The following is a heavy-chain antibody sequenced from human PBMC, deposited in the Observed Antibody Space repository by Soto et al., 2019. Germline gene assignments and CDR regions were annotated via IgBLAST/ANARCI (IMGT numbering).Heavy chain of an antibody. CDR3: ARFRGSYGMDV. J-gene: IGHJ6*02. V-gene: IGHV1-69*02. D-gene: IGHD3-10*01. CDR1: GGTFSNYT. Sequence: SVKVSCKASGGTFSNYTISWVRQAPGQGLEWMGRIIPILGIANYAQKFQGRVTITADKSTSTAYMELSSLRSEDTAVYYCARFRGSYGMDVWGQGTTVTVSS. CDR2: IIPILGIA.